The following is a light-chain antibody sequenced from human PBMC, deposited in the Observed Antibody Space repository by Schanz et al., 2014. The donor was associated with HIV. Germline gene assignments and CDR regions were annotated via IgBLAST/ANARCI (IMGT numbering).Light chain of an antibody. Sequence: QSVLTQPPSASGTPGQRVTISCSGSSSNIGSNTVNWYHQLPGTAPRLVIYNTFHRPSGVPDRFSGSQSGTSASLAISGLQSEDKSDFFCATWDDSLDGWVFGGGTKLTVL. CDR1: SSNIGSNT. J-gene: IGLJ3*02. V-gene: IGLV1-44*01. CDR2: NTF. CDR3: ATWDDSLDGWV.